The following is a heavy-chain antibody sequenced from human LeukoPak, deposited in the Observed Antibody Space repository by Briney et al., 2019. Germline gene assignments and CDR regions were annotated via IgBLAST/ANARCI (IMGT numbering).Heavy chain of an antibody. D-gene: IGHD6-6*01. Sequence: PSETLSLTCAVYGGSFSGYYWSWIRQPPGKGLEWIGEINHSGSTNYNPSLKSRVTISVDTSKNQFSLKLSSVTAADTAVYYCARGAIAARENGPFDYWGQGTLVTVSS. V-gene: IGHV4-34*01. CDR3: ARGAIAARENGPFDY. CDR1: GGSFSGYY. J-gene: IGHJ4*02. CDR2: INHSGST.